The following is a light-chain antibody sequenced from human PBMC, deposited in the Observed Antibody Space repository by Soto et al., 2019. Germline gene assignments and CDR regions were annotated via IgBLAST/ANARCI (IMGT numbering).Light chain of an antibody. Sequence: EIVLTQSPGTLSLSPGERATLSCRASQSLSSSYLAWYQQKPGQAPGLLIYGASSRATGIPDRFSGSGSGTDFTLTISRLEPEDFAVYYCQQYGSSLFTFGPGTKVDIK. CDR2: GAS. J-gene: IGKJ3*01. V-gene: IGKV3-20*01. CDR3: QQYGSSLFT. CDR1: QSLSSSY.